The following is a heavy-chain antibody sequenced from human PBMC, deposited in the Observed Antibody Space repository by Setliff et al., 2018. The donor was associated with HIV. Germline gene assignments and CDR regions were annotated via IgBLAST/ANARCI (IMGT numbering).Heavy chain of an antibody. Sequence: GGSLILSCAGSGNRFSDYYMSWIRQAPGKGLEWVSYISSSGDTTYYADSVKGRFTISRDNAKNSLYLQMNSLRAEDTAVYYCARPLLRTNPVYGILGNWFDSWGRGTLVTVSS. CDR3: ARPLLRTNPVYGILGNWFDS. CDR1: GNRFSDYY. J-gene: IGHJ5*01. D-gene: IGHD2-8*01. V-gene: IGHV3-11*01. CDR2: ISSSGDTT.